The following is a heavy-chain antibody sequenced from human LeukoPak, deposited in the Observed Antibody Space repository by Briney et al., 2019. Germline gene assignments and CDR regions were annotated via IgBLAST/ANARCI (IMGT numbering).Heavy chain of an antibody. CDR3: ARDLGYCSGASCNRKWFDP. CDR1: RYTFNSYV. J-gene: IGHJ5*02. V-gene: IGHV1-18*01. D-gene: IGHD2-15*01. CDR2: MSTYNCDT. Sequence: ASVKVSCKPSRYTFNSYVISWVRQAPGQGVEWMGWMSTYNCDTNYPQESQGRVTMSTQTSTSTVHMHLGNLRSDDAAVYYCARDLGYCSGASCNRKWFDPWGQGTLVTVSS.